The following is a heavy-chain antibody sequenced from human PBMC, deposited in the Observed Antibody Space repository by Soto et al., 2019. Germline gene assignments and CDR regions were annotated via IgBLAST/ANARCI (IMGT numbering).Heavy chain of an antibody. CDR2: IKSKTDGGTT. Sequence: EVQLVESGGGLVKPGGSLTLSCAASGFTFTYAWMNWVRQAPGTGLEWVGRIKSKTDGGTTDYTAPVKGRFTISRDDSKNTLFLQMNSLKAEDTAVYYCATDGGAWGQGTLVTVSS. V-gene: IGHV3-15*07. CDR1: GFTFTYAW. J-gene: IGHJ5*02. D-gene: IGHD3-10*01. CDR3: ATDGGA.